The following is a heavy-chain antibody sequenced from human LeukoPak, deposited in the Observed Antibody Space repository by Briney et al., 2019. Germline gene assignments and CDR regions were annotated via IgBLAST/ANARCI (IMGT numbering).Heavy chain of an antibody. CDR2: IYHGGNT. CDR3: SRSDVDTALDY. J-gene: IGHJ4*02. Sequence: PSETLSLTCAVSGGSISSGGYSWSWIRQPPGMGLEWIGYIYHGGNTYYNPSLKSRVTISVDRSKNQFSLKLTSVTAADTAVYYCSRSDVDTALDYWGQGTLVTVSS. D-gene: IGHD5-18*01. V-gene: IGHV4-30-2*01. CDR1: GGSISSGGYS.